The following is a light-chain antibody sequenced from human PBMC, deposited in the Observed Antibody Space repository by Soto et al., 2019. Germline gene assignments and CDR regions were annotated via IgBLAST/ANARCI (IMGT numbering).Light chain of an antibody. CDR3: QSYDSSLSGHVV. V-gene: IGLV1-40*01. CDR1: SSNIGAGYD. Sequence: QSVLTQPPSVSGAPGQRVTIYCTGSSSNIGAGYDVHWYQQLPGTAPKLLIYANNNRPSGVPDRFSGSKSGTSASLAITGLQAEDEADYYCQSYDSSLSGHVVFGGGTKVTVL. J-gene: IGLJ2*01. CDR2: ANN.